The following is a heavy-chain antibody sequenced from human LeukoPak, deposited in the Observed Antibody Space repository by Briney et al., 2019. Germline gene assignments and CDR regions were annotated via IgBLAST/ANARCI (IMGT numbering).Heavy chain of an antibody. Sequence: SETLSLTCTVSGASISSSYWSWIRQPPGKGLEWIGYIYYSESTYYHPSLKSRVTISVDTSKNQFSLKLNSVTAADTAVYYCARHPPRDCSSSSCYKRWFDPWGQGTLVTVSS. CDR2: IYYSEST. D-gene: IGHD2-2*02. CDR1: GASISSSY. V-gene: IGHV4-59*08. J-gene: IGHJ5*02. CDR3: ARHPPRDCSSSSCYKRWFDP.